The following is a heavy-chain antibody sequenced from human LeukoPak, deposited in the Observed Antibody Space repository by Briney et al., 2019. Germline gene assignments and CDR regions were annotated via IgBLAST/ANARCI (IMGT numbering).Heavy chain of an antibody. CDR2: IISDGTNE. CDR1: GFTFSTFS. D-gene: IGHD3-22*01. V-gene: IGHV3-30*09. CDR3: ATGPQYGSSGPENFDY. Sequence: PGGSLRLSCEASGFTFSTFSMHWVRQAPGKGLEWVAVIISDGTNEYYANSVKGRFAISRDNSKNTLYLQISGLRSEDTAVYYCATGPQYGSSGPENFDYWGQGTLVTVAS. J-gene: IGHJ4*02.